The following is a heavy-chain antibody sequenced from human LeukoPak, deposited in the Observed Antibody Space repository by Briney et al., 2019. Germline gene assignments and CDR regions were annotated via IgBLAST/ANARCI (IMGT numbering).Heavy chain of an antibody. CDR3: ARDLESSGWYWFDP. J-gene: IGHJ5*02. CDR1: GCTFTSYG. D-gene: IGHD6-19*01. Sequence: ASVKVSCKASGCTFTSYGISWVRQAPGQGLEWMGWISAYNGNTNYAQKFQGRVTMTTDTSTSTAYMELRSLRSDDTAVYYCARDLESSGWYWFDPWGQGTLVTVSS. CDR2: ISAYNGNT. V-gene: IGHV1-18*01.